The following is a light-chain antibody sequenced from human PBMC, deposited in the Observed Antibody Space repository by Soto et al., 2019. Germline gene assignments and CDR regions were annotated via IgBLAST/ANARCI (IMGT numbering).Light chain of an antibody. V-gene: IGLV2-11*01. Sequence: QSALIQPRSVSGSPGQSVTISCTGTSSDVGVYKSVSWYRQHPGQAPKLMIYDVITRTSGVPDRFSGSKSGNTASLTISGLQAEDDADYYCCSYSGDYTLVFGTGTKVTVL. CDR3: CSYSGDYTLV. J-gene: IGLJ1*01. CDR2: DVI. CDR1: SSDVGVYKS.